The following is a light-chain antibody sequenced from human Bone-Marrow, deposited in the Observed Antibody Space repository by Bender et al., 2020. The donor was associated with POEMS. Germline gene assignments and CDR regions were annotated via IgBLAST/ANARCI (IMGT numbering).Light chain of an antibody. CDR2: DDS. V-gene: IGLV3-21*03. CDR3: QVWDSTTDHWV. CDR1: YLGSKS. J-gene: IGLJ3*02. Sequence: SYVLTQPPSVSVAPGKTASITCEGDYLGSKSVHWYQQRPGQASAVVVFDDSDRPSGIPERFSGTNSGNAATLTISRVEAGDEADYYCQVWDSTTDHWVFGGGTKLTVL.